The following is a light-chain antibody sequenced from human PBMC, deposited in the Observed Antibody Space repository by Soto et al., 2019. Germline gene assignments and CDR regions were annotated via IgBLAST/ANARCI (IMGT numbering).Light chain of an antibody. V-gene: IGKV1-5*01. Sequence: DIQMTQSPSPLSASVGDRVTITCRAGQSISTWLAWYQQKPGQAPKLMISAASNLESGVPSRFSGSGSGTEFTLTISGLQPDDVATYYCQQYNTYSWTFGQGTKVDI. CDR1: QSISTW. CDR2: AAS. CDR3: QQYNTYSWT. J-gene: IGKJ1*01.